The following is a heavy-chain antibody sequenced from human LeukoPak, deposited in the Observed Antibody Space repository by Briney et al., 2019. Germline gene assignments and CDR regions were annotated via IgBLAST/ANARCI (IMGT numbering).Heavy chain of an antibody. D-gene: IGHD4-17*01. CDR1: GDSIRSSSYY. CDR2: VYYSGTT. Sequence: PSETLSLTCTVSGDSIRSSSYYWGWIRQPPGKGLEGIGRVYYSGTTYYNPSLKSGVTISVDTSKNQFSLKLSSVTAADTALYFCARHSTRYGDYRAPFDPWGQGTLVTV. J-gene: IGHJ5*02. CDR3: ARHSTRYGDYRAPFDP. V-gene: IGHV4-39*01.